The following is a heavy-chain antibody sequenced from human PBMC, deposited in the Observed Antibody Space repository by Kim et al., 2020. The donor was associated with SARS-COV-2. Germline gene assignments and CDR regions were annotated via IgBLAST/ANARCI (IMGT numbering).Heavy chain of an antibody. J-gene: IGHJ6*03. V-gene: IGHV1-58*01. D-gene: IGHD6-13*01. Sequence: NTNYAPKFQERVTLTRDMSTSTAYMELSSLRSEDTAVYYCAAGVYYMDVWGKGTTVTVSS. CDR3: AAGVYYMDV. CDR2: NT.